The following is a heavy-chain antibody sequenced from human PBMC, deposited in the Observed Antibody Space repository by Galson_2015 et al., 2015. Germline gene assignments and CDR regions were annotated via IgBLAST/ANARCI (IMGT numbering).Heavy chain of an antibody. CDR3: ARDANRGGEFDY. Sequence: SLRLSCAASGFIFRNYWMVWVRQTPEKGLEWVAKIRYDGSQTFYVDSVKGRFTISRDNAENSLYLQMNSLRADDTAAYYCARDANRGGEFDYWGQGALVTVSS. V-gene: IGHV3-7*03. J-gene: IGHJ4*02. CDR1: GFIFRNYW. CDR2: IRYDGSQT. D-gene: IGHD1-14*01.